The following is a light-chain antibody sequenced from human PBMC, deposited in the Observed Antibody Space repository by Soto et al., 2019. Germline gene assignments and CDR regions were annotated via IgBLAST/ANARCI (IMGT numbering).Light chain of an antibody. CDR3: QSYDSSLSAVV. Sequence: QSVLTQPPSVSGAPGQTVTISCTGSSSNIGAGYDVNWYQQLPGTAPKLIIYGNSNRPSGVPDRFSGSKSGNSASLAITGLQAEDEADYYCQSYDSSLSAVVFGGGTKVTVL. CDR1: SSNIGAGYD. V-gene: IGLV1-40*01. CDR2: GNS. J-gene: IGLJ2*01.